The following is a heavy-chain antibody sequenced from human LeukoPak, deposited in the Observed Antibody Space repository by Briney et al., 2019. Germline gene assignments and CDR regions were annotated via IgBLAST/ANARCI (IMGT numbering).Heavy chain of an antibody. CDR2: INPRGST. J-gene: IGHJ4*02. D-gene: IGHD5-24*01. V-gene: IGHV4-34*01. CDR3: ARRRLGYYFDY. Sequence: SETLSLTCGVYGGSFSGYCWSWIRQPPGKGLEWIGEINPRGSTNYNPSLKSRVTLSADTSKNQFSLTLNSVTAADTAVYYCARRRLGYYFDYWGQGTLVTVSS. CDR1: GGSFSGYC.